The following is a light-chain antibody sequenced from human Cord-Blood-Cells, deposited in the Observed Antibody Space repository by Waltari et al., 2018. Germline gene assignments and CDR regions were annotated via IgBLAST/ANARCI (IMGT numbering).Light chain of an antibody. CDR1: QSVSSSY. CDR3: QQYGSSPWT. CDR2: GAS. Sequence: VLTQSPGTLSLSPGERATLSCRASQSVSSSYLAWYQQKPGQAPRLLIYGASSRSTGIPDRFSGSGSGTDCTLTISRLEPEDVAVYYCQQYGSSPWTFGQGTKVEIK. V-gene: IGKV3-20*01. J-gene: IGKJ1*01.